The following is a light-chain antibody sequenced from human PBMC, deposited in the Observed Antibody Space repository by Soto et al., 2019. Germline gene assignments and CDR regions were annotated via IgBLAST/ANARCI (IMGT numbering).Light chain of an antibody. CDR3: SSCATSSTLHV. J-gene: IGLJ1*01. CDR1: SSEFGGYNY. Sequence: QSVLTQPASVAWSPGQSIPIPRTGASSEFGGYNYVSWYQQHPGKAPKLIIYDVSNRPSGVSDRFSGSKSGNTASLTISGLQTEDEADYFCSSCATSSTLHVFGTGTKVTVL. V-gene: IGLV2-14*03. CDR2: DVS.